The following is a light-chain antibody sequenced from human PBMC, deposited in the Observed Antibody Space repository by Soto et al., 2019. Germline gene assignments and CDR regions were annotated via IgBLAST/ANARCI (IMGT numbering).Light chain of an antibody. CDR1: SSDVGGYNY. CDR3: SIHTSYSTRV. J-gene: IGLJ1*01. V-gene: IGLV2-14*01. Sequence: QSALTQPASVSGSPGQSIAISCTGTSSDVGGYNYVSWYQQHPRKAPKLMIHEVIDRPSLISDRFSASKSGKTASLTLSWLQTDDEADYYCSIHTSYSTRVFETGTKAPS. CDR2: EVI.